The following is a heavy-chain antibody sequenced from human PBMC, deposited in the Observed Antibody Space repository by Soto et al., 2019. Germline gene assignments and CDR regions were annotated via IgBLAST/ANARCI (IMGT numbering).Heavy chain of an antibody. J-gene: IGHJ6*02. CDR3: VRCGYFILKNFYFYGMDV. Sequence: GASVKVSCKASGYTFINYGVSWVRQAPGQGLDWMAWISPYNGHTNFAQNFQDRVTLTTDTSTSTVHMELRSLTSDDTAVYYCVRCGYFILKNFYFYGMDVWGQGTTVTVSS. CDR2: ISPYNGHT. V-gene: IGHV1-18*04. D-gene: IGHD3-22*01. CDR1: GYTFINYG.